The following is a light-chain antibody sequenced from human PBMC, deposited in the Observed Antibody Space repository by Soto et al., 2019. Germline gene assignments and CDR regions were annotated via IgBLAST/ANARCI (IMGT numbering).Light chain of an antibody. V-gene: IGKV1-12*01. J-gene: IGKJ5*01. CDR3: QQCNSFPIT. CDR1: QNIDNW. CDR2: SVS. Sequence: DIQMTQSPSSVSASVGDRVTITCRASQNIDNWLDWYQQKPGKAPHLLIYSVSTLQNGVPSRFRGSGSGTDLTLTMTSLQPQDFATYYCQQCNSFPITFGQGTRLKI.